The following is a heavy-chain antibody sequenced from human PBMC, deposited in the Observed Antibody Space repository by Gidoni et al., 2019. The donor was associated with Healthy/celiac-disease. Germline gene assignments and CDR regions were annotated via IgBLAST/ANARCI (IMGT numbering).Heavy chain of an antibody. D-gene: IGHD6-19*01. CDR2: ISGSGGST. CDR1: GFTFSSYA. Sequence: EVQLLESGGGLVPPGGSLRLSCAASGFTFSSYAMSWVRQAPGKGLGWVAAISGSGGSTYYADSVKGRFTISRDNSKNTLYLQMNSLRAEDTAVYYCAKSRNIQWLVLRDWGQGTLVTVSS. J-gene: IGHJ4*02. CDR3: AKSRNIQWLVLRD. V-gene: IGHV3-23*01.